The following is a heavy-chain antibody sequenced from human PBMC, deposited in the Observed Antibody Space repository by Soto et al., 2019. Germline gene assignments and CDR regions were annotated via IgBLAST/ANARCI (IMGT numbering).Heavy chain of an antibody. V-gene: IGHV5-51*01. CDR2: IYPGDSDT. Sequence: PGESLKISCKGSGYSFTSYWIGWVRQMPGKGLEWMGIIYPGDSDTRYSPSFQGQVTTSADKSISTAYLQWSSLKASDTAMYYCARHMDHCGGDCYSPLPDYYYGMDVWGQGTTVTVYS. D-gene: IGHD2-21*02. J-gene: IGHJ6*02. CDR3: ARHMDHCGGDCYSPLPDYYYGMDV. CDR1: GYSFTSYW.